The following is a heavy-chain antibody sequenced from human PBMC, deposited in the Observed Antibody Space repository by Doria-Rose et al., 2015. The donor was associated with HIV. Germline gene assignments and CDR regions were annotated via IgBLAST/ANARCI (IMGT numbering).Heavy chain of an antibody. J-gene: IGHJ4*02. D-gene: IGHD6-13*01. CDR3: ARIKSSRWYHKYYFDF. V-gene: IGHV2-26*01. CDR2: IFSDDER. Sequence: QITLKESGPVLVKPTETLTLTCTVSGVSLSSPGMGVSWIRQPPGKALEWPANIFSDDERSYQTSLTSRLTISRGTSKSQVVLTMTDMDPVDTATYYCARIKSSRWYHKYYFDFWGQGTLVIVSA. CDR1: GVSLSSPGMG.